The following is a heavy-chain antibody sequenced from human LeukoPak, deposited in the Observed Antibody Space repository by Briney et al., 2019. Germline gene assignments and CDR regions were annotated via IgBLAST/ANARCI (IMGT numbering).Heavy chain of an antibody. Sequence: GESLKISCKGSGYSFINYWIGWVRQMPGKGLEWMGIIYPGNSDTRYSPSFQGQVTISADKSISTAYLQWSSLKASDTAMYYCARLLTVTTDFDYWGQGTLVTVSS. CDR2: IYPGNSDT. J-gene: IGHJ4*02. CDR3: ARLLTVTTDFDY. CDR1: GYSFINYW. V-gene: IGHV5-51*01. D-gene: IGHD4-17*01.